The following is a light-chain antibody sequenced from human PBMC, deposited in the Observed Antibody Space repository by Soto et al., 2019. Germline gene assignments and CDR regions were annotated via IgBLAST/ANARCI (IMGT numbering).Light chain of an antibody. J-gene: IGLJ2*01. Sequence: QSALTQPASVSGSPGQSITISCTGTSSDVGGYNYVSWYQQHPGKAPRLMIYEVNNRPSGVSNRFSASKSGNTASLTISGLQAEDEADYYCSSYASSSSHVVFGGGTKVTVL. CDR3: SSYASSSSHVV. CDR1: SSDVGGYNY. V-gene: IGLV2-14*01. CDR2: EVN.